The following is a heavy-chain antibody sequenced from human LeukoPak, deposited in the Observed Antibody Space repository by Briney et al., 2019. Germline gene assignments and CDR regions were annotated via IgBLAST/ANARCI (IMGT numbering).Heavy chain of an antibody. CDR1: GGSISSSSYY. CDR2: IYYSGST. V-gene: IGHV4-39*07. J-gene: IGHJ5*02. D-gene: IGHD2/OR15-2a*01. CDR3: ARVPGPNLIEGGWFDP. Sequence: SETLSLTCTVSGGSISSSSYYWGWIRQPPGKGLEWIGSIYYSGSTYYNPSLKSRVTISVDTSKNQFSLKLSSVTAADTAVYYCARVPGPNLIEGGWFDPWGQGTLVTVSS.